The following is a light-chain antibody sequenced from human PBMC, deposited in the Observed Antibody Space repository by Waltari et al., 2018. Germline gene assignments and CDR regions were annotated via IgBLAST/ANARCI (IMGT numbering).Light chain of an antibody. CDR3: QQYNNWPLT. V-gene: IGKV3D-15*01. Sequence: EIVLTQSPATLSVSPGESVPTSCRASKNIASNLAWYQQKPGQVPRLLIYGASSRATDFAARFSGSGSGSDFTLTISSLQSEDFAVYYCQQYNNWPLTFGGGTKVEIK. CDR2: GAS. J-gene: IGKJ4*01. CDR1: KNIASN.